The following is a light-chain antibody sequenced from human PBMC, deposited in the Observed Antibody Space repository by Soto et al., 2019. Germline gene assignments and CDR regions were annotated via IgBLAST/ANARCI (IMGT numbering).Light chain of an antibody. CDR1: QSVARNY. CDR2: DAS. V-gene: IGKV3-20*01. Sequence: EFVLTQSPGTLSLSPGDRATLSCRASQSVARNYLAWYQQKRGLALRLLIFDASTRAAGVPDRFSGSGSGTDFTLTISRLEPEDFAVYYCHQYATPPLTCGQGTKVEIK. J-gene: IGKJ1*01. CDR3: HQYATPPLT.